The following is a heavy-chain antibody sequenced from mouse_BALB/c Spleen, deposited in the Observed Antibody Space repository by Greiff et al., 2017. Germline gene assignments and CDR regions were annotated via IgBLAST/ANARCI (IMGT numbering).Heavy chain of an antibody. Sequence: EVQLVESGGGLVQPGGSLKLSCAASGFTFSSYTMSWVRQTPEKRLEWVAYINNGGGSTYYPDTVKGRFTISRDNAKNTLYLQMSSLKSEDTAMYYCARLTMITFAYWGQGTLVTVSA. CDR3: ARLTMITFAY. CDR1: GFTFSSYT. CDR2: INNGGGST. V-gene: IGHV5-12-2*01. J-gene: IGHJ3*01. D-gene: IGHD2-4*01.